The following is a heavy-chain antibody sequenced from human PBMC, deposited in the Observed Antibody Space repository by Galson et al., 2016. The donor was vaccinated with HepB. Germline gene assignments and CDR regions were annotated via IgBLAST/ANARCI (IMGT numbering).Heavy chain of an antibody. CDR2: IYPGDSDI. CDR3: TRAPEGDY. Sequence: QSGAEVKKPGESLKISCQGSGYRFRSYWIGWVRQMPGKGLEYMGIIYPGDSDIRYNPSFQGQVTISADTSTSTAYLQWSSLKASDTAMYYCTRAPEGDYWGQGTLVSVSS. D-gene: IGHD1-14*01. V-gene: IGHV5-51*01. CDR1: GYRFRSYW. J-gene: IGHJ4*02.